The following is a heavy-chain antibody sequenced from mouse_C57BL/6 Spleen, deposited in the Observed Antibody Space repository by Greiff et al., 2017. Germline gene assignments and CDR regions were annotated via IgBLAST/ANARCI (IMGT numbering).Heavy chain of an antibody. CDR1: GYAFSSSW. J-gene: IGHJ1*03. Sequence: VQRVESGPELVKPGASVKISCKASGYAFSSSWMNWVKQRPGKGLEWIGRIYPGDGDPNYNGKFKGKATLTAAKASSTAYMQLSSLTSEDSAVYFCASAVYYDYYFDVWGTGTTVTVSS. D-gene: IGHD2-4*01. V-gene: IGHV1-82*01. CDR3: ASAVYYDYYFDV. CDR2: IYPGDGDP.